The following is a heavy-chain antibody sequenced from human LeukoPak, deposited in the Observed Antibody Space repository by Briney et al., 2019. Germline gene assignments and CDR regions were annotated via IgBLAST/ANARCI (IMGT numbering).Heavy chain of an antibody. CDR3: AKDHLLLWFGELN. J-gene: IGHJ4*02. D-gene: IGHD3-10*01. CDR2: ISGSGGST. V-gene: IGHV3-23*01. Sequence: PGGSLRLSCAASGFTFSSDAMSWVRQAPGKGLEWVSAISGSGGSTYYADSVKGRFTIYRDNSKNTLYPQMNSLRAEDTAVYYCAKDHLLLWFGELNGGQGTLVTVSS. CDR1: GFTFSSDA.